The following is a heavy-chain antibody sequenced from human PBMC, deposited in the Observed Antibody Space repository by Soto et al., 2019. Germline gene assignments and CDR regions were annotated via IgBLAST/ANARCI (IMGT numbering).Heavy chain of an antibody. V-gene: IGHV1-69*13. D-gene: IGHD3-10*01. CDR3: AGWLGRGDYYYYGMDV. Sequence: SVKVSCKASGGTFSIYAISWVRQAPGQGLEWMGGIIPIFGTANYAQKFQGRVTITADESTSTAYMELSSLRSEDTAVYYCAGWLGRGDYYYYGMDVWGQGTTVTVSS. CDR1: GGTFSIYA. J-gene: IGHJ6*02. CDR2: IIPIFGTA.